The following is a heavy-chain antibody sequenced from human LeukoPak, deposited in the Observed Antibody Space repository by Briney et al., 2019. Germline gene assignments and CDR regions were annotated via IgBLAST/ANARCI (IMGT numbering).Heavy chain of an antibody. CDR1: GFTVSSSNY. Sequence: GGSLRLSCAASGFTVSSSNYMNWVRQAPGKGLEWVSYISSSSSTIYYADSVKGRFTISRDNAKNSLYLQMNSLRDEDTAVYYCARDYCGGDCYSFGYWGQGTLVTVSS. V-gene: IGHV3-48*02. CDR2: ISSSSSTI. D-gene: IGHD2-21*02. J-gene: IGHJ4*02. CDR3: ARDYCGGDCYSFGY.